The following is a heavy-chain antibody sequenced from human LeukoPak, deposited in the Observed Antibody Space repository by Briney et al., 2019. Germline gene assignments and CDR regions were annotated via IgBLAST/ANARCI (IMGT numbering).Heavy chain of an antibody. CDR1: GFTFSSYW. CDR2: INTDGSTT. CDR3: GRGDGA. Sequence: HPRGSLRLSCAASGFTFSSYWMHWVRQAPGKGLVWVSRINTDGSTTTYADSVKGRFTISRDNAKNTLYLQMNSLRAEDTAVYYCGRGDGAGGQGTMVTVSS. V-gene: IGHV3-74*01. J-gene: IGHJ3*01. D-gene: IGHD3-16*01.